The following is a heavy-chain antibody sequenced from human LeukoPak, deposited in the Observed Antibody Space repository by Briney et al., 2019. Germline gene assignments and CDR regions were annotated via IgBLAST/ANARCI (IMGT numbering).Heavy chain of an antibody. CDR1: GLTFSNYA. CDR2: IKQDGSEK. CDR3: ARAARGYCSSSSCYEGYYYYMDV. V-gene: IGHV3-7*03. J-gene: IGHJ6*03. Sequence: HPGGSLRLSCAASGLTFSNYAMSWVRQAPGKGLEWVANIKQDGSEKYYVDSVKGRFTISRDNAKNSLYLQMNSLRAEDTALYHCARAARGYCSSSSCYEGYYYYMDVWGQGTTVTVSS. D-gene: IGHD2-2*03.